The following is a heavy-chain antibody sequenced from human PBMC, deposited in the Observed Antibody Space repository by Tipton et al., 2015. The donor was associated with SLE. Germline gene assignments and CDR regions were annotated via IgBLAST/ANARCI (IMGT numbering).Heavy chain of an antibody. CDR2: IYSSAST. D-gene: IGHD3-22*01. CDR1: GGSLGSHY. Sequence: TLSLTCIISGGSLGSHYWSWVRQSPGRGLEWIAYIYSSASTNYNPSLQSRVTISVDPSNNQFSLELRSLTAADTAVYYCASQYYYASSGWVAFDIWGQGTMVTVSS. J-gene: IGHJ3*02. V-gene: IGHV4-59*11. CDR3: ASQYYYASSGWVAFDI.